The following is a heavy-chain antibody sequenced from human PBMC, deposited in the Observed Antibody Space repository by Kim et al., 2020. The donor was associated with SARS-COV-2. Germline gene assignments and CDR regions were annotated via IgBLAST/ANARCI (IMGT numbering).Heavy chain of an antibody. Sequence: GGSLRLSCAASGFTFSSYGMHWVRQAPGKGLEGGAVLSYDGRNKYYADSVKGRFTISRDNSKNTLYLQMNSLRAEDTAVYYCAKDSYSYGSFFDYWGQGTLVTVSS. V-gene: IGHV3-30*18. CDR1: GFTFSSYG. CDR3: AKDSYSYGSFFDY. CDR2: LSYDGRNK. D-gene: IGHD5-18*01. J-gene: IGHJ4*02.